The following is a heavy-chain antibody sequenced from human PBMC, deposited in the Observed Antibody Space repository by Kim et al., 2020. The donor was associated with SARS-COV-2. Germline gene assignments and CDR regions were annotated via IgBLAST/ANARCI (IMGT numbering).Heavy chain of an antibody. V-gene: IGHV4-39*01. J-gene: IGHJ4*02. CDR3: ARLPDYFGSGAFDY. D-gene: IGHD3-10*01. Sequence: NPSLKRRVTISVDTSKNQFSLKLTSVTAADTAVYYCARLPDYFGSGAFDYWGQGTLVTVSS.